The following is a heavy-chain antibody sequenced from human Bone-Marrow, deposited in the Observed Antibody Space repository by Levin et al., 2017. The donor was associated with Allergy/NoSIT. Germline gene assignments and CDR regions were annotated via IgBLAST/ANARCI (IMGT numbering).Heavy chain of an antibody. Sequence: GGSLRLSCAASGFTFSSYAMHWVRQAPGKGLEWVAVISYDGSNKYYADSVKGRFTISRDNSKNTLYLQMNSLRAEDTAVYYCARDDLTYSSSWSGYGMDVWGQGTTVTVSS. V-gene: IGHV3-30*04. CDR2: ISYDGSNK. J-gene: IGHJ6*02. D-gene: IGHD6-13*01. CDR1: GFTFSSYA. CDR3: ARDDLTYSSSWSGYGMDV.